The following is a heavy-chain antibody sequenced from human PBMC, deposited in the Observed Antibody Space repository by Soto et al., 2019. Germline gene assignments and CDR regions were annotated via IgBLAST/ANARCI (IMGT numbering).Heavy chain of an antibody. J-gene: IGHJ4*02. CDR3: DGHCGGDCSNPSDY. CDR2: IYHSGRT. V-gene: IGHV4-30-2*01. CDR1: GRSISSGVYS. Sequence: TLSPSCAVSGRSISSGVYSCSWIRQPPGKGLEWIGYIYHSGRTYYNPPLKSRVTISVDRSKNQFSLKLSSVTAADTAVYYCDGHCGGDCSNPSDYWGQGTLVTVSS. D-gene: IGHD2-21*02.